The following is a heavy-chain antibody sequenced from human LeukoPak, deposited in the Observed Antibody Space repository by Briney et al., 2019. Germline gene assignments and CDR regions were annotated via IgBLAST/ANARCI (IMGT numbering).Heavy chain of an antibody. D-gene: IGHD1-26*01. J-gene: IGHJ4*02. V-gene: IGHV3-20*04. Sequence: PGGSLRLSCAASGFTFDDYGMSWVRQAPGKGLEWVSGINWNGGGTGYADSVKGRFTISRDNAKNSLYLQMNSLRAEDTALYYCARDPLGASDNSGSYYLRDYWGQGTLVTVPS. CDR1: GFTFDDYG. CDR3: ARDPLGASDNSGSYYLRDY. CDR2: INWNGGGT.